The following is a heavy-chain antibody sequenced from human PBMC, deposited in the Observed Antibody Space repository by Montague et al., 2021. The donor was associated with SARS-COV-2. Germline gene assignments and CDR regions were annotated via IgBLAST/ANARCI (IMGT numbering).Heavy chain of an antibody. J-gene: IGHJ3*02. CDR2: IYYSGST. CDR3: ARTGLGDYDILTGYTANAFDI. CDR1: GGSISSYY. Sequence: SETRSLTCTVSGGSISSYYWGWIRQPPGKGLEWIGYIYYSGSTNYNPSLKSRVTISVDTSKNQFSLKLSSVTAADTAVYYCARTGLGDYDILTGYTANAFDIWGQGTMVTVSS. D-gene: IGHD3-9*01. V-gene: IGHV4-59*01.